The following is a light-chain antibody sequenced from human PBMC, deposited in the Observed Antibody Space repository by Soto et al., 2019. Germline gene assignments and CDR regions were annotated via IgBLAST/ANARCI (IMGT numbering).Light chain of an antibody. CDR3: QQRSNWTGT. J-gene: IGKJ4*01. V-gene: IGKV3-11*01. CDR2: DAS. Sequence: PGERATLSCRASQSVTTYLAWYRQNPGQAPRLLIYDASKRATGIPARFSCSGAGTECTRPISSLEPVDVQVDDCQQRSNWTGTFGGGTKVDNK. CDR1: QSVTTY.